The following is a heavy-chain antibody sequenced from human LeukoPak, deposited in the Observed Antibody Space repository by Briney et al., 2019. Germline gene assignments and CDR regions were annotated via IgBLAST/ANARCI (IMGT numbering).Heavy chain of an antibody. J-gene: IGHJ4*02. V-gene: IGHV1-8*01. CDR1: GYTFTSYD. CDR2: MNPNSGNT. D-gene: IGHD4-17*01. Sequence: ASVKVSCKASGYTFTSYDINWVRQDTGQGLEWMGWMNPNSGNTGYAQKFQGRVTMTRNTSISTAYLELSSLRSEDTAVYYCARGRKRGDYVSRFDYWGQGTLVTVSS. CDR3: ARGRKRGDYVSRFDY.